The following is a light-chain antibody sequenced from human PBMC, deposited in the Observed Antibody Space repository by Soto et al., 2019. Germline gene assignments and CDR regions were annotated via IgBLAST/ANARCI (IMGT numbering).Light chain of an antibody. J-gene: IGKJ4*01. CDR1: QSVYSNS. CDR2: GAS. CDR3: QQYATSPT. Sequence: EIVLTQSPGTLSLSPGERATLSCRASQSVYSNSLAWYQHKPGQAPRLLIYGASSRAPGISDRYSGRGSGTDFTLTINRLEPEDFAVYYCQQYATSPTFGGGTRLEIK. V-gene: IGKV3-20*01.